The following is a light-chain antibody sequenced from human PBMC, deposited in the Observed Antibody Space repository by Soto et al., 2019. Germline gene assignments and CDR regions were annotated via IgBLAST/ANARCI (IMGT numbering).Light chain of an antibody. V-gene: IGKV3-20*01. CDR2: ATS. Sequence: DNVMTQSPDTLSLSPGDRATLSCRASRIIGHNYLAWYQQKRGQPPRLLIYATSTRATGIPDRFSGSGSVTNFTLTISRLEPEDFAVYYCQQFGISPWTLGQGTKVEI. CDR1: RIIGHNY. J-gene: IGKJ1*01. CDR3: QQFGISPWT.